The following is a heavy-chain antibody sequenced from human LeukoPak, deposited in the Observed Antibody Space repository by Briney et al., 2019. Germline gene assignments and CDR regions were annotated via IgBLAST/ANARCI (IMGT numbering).Heavy chain of an antibody. CDR1: GGSISSFY. V-gene: IGHV4-59*01. CDR2: FHYSGST. D-gene: IGHD2-15*01. CDR3: ATHPPRYCTGGSCSDY. Sequence: PSETLSLTCTVPGGSISSFYWSWIRQPPGKGLEWIGYFHYSGSTNYNPSLKSRVTISVDTSKNQIFLKLSSVTAADTAVYYCATHPPRYCTGGSCSDYWGQGTLVTVSS. J-gene: IGHJ4*02.